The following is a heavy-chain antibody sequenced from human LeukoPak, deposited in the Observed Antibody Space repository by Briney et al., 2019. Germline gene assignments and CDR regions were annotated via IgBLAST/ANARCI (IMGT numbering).Heavy chain of an antibody. CDR2: IRSKANSYAT. Sequence: GGSLKLSCAASGFTFSGSAMHWVRQASGKGLEWVGRIRSKANSYATAYAASVKGRFTISRDDSKSTAYLQMNSLKTEDTAVYYCTRFDNYDFWSGYVNWGQGTLVTVSS. D-gene: IGHD3-3*01. CDR3: TRFDNYDFWSGYVN. CDR1: GFTFSGSA. J-gene: IGHJ4*02. V-gene: IGHV3-73*01.